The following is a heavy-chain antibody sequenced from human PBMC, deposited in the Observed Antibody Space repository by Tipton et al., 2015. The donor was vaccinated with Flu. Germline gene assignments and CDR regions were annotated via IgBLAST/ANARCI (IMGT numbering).Heavy chain of an antibody. CDR1: GASIRSYY. CDR2: IYYSGIT. D-gene: IGHD3-22*01. V-gene: IGHV4-59*01. J-gene: IGHJ5*02. CDR3: ARVGGDYRDSSGFIPWFDL. Sequence: TLSLTCTVSGASIRSYYWSWIRQPPGKGLEWSGYIYYSGITNYNPSLKSRVTISVDTSKNQFSLKLSSVTAADTAVYCCARVGGDYRDSSGFIPWFDLWGQGTLLTVSS.